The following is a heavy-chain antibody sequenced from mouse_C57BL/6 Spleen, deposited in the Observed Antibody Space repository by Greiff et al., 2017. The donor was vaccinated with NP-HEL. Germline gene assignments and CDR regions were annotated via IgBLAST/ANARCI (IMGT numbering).Heavy chain of an antibody. CDR2: INPNNGGT. J-gene: IGHJ2*01. CDR3: ARRITTVVPCYFDY. V-gene: IGHV1-18*01. Sequence: EVQLQQSGPELVKPGASVKIPCKASGYTFTDYNMDWVKQSHGKSLEWIGDINPNNGGTIYNQKFKGKATLTVDKSSSTAYMELRSLTSEDTAVYYYARRITTVVPCYFDYWGQGTTLTVSS. CDR1: GYTFTDYN. D-gene: IGHD1-1*01.